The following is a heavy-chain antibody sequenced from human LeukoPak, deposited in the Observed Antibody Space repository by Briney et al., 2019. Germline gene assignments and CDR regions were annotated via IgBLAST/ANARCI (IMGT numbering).Heavy chain of an antibody. D-gene: IGHD7-27*01. V-gene: IGHV3-23*01. CDR2: ISDSGGIT. Sequence: GGSLRLSCAASGFTFKNYAMTWVRQAPGKGLEWVSTISDSGGITYYADSVKGRFTISRDNSKNTLHLQMNNLTADDTAIYYCARELVSLGTGYFDLWGRGTLVTVSS. CDR3: ARELVSLGTGYFDL. J-gene: IGHJ2*01. CDR1: GFTFKNYA.